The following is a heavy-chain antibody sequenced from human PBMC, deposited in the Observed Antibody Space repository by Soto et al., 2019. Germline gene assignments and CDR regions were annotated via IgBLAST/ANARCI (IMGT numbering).Heavy chain of an antibody. D-gene: IGHD3-22*01. J-gene: IGHJ6*02. CDR3: AREEGYCDSSGIPYYGMDV. CDR1: GYTFTSYA. Sequence: QVQLVQSGAEVKKPGASVKVSCKASGYTFTSYAMHWVRQAPGQRREWMGWINAGNGNTKYSQKFKGRVTITRDTSASTAYMELSSLRSEDTAVYYCAREEGYCDSSGIPYYGMDVWGQGTTVTVSS. CDR2: INAGNGNT. V-gene: IGHV1-3*01.